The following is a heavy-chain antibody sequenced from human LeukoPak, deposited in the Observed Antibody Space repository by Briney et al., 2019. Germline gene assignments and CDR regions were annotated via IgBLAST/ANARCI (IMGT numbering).Heavy chain of an antibody. CDR3: ASGSLQELLLSY. CDR1: GGSISSYY. D-gene: IGHD1-26*01. CDR2: IHYSGST. V-gene: IGHV4-59*01. Sequence: SETLSLTCTVSGGSISSYYWSWIRQPPGKGLEWIGYIHYSGSTNYNPSLKSRVTISVDTSKNQFSLKLSSVTAADTAVYYCASGSLQELLLSYWGQGTLVTGSS. J-gene: IGHJ4*02.